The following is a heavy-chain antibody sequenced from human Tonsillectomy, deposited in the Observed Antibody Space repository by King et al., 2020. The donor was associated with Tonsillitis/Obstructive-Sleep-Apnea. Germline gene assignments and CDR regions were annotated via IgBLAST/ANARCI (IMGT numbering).Heavy chain of an antibody. D-gene: IGHD3-10*01. Sequence: VQLVESGGGLVQPGGSLRLSCAASGFTFSSNFMSWVRQAPGKGLEWVSLIYNGDNTYYADSVKGRFTISRHDSKNTMYLQMNSLRAEDTAVYYCARAPYFGSGSYWAFDPWGQGTMVTVSS. CDR2: IYNGDNT. J-gene: IGHJ3*01. CDR3: ARAPYFGSGSYWAFDP. V-gene: IGHV3-53*04. CDR1: GFTFSSNF.